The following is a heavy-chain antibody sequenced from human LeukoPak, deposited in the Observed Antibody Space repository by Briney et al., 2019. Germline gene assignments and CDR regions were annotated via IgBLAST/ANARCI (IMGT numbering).Heavy chain of an antibody. CDR2: IDPSDAYT. J-gene: IGHJ3*02. V-gene: IGHV5-10-1*01. Sequence: GESLRIYCKGSGYSFTSYWVSWVRQMPGKGLEWMGRIDPSDAYTNYSPSFQGHVTISADKSISTAYLQWSSLKASDTAMYYCARPLGYCSSTSCSLGAFDIWGQGTMVTVSS. D-gene: IGHD2-2*03. CDR1: GYSFTSYW. CDR3: ARPLGYCSSTSCSLGAFDI.